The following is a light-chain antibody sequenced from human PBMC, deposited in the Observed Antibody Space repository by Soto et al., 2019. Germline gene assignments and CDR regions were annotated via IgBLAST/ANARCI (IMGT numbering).Light chain of an antibody. CDR1: QRISNSY. Sequence: EIVLTQSPGTLSLSPGERATLSCRASQRISNSYLAWYQQNPGQAPRLLLDDASSRATGIPDRVSGSGSGTDFTLTISRLEPEDFAVYYCQQYARPPFAFGQGTKVDI. CDR2: DAS. J-gene: IGKJ2*01. V-gene: IGKV3-20*01. CDR3: QQYARPPFA.